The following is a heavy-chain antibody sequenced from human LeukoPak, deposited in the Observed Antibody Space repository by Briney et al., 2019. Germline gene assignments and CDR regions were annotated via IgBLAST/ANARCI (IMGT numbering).Heavy chain of an antibody. J-gene: IGHJ4*02. D-gene: IGHD1-26*01. CDR3: ARDPEWEPPQLDY. V-gene: IGHV3-74*01. CDR2: INHDATDI. Sequence: PGGSLRLSCAASGFTFSSYVMHWVRQVPGKGLVWVSRINHDATDITYADSVKGRFTISRDNSKNTLYLQMNSLRAEDTAVYYCARDPEWEPPQLDYWGQGTLVTVSS. CDR1: GFTFSSYV.